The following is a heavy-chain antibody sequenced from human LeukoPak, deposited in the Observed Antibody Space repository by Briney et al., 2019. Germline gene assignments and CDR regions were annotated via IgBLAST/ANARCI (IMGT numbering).Heavy chain of an antibody. CDR1: GYTFTGYY. CDR2: INPNSGGT. Sequence: ASVKVSCKASGYTFTGYYMHWVRQAPGQGLEWMGWINPNSGGTNYAQKFQGRVTMTRDTSISTAYMELSRLRSDDTAVYYCARDRRGDFWSGYLGLDYWGQGTLVTVSS. CDR3: ARDRRGDFWSGYLGLDY. J-gene: IGHJ4*02. V-gene: IGHV1-2*02. D-gene: IGHD3-3*01.